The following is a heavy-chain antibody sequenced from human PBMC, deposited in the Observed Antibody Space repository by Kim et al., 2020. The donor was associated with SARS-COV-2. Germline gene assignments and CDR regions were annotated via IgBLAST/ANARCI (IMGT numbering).Heavy chain of an antibody. D-gene: IGHD1-26*01. CDR1: GGSISSSSYY. Sequence: SETLSLTCTVSGGSISSSSYYWGWIRQPPGKGLEWIGSIYYSGSTYYNPSLKSRVTISVDTSKNQFSLKLSSVTAADTAVYYCARDPSGSYLYYYGMDVWGQGTTVTVSS. CDR3: ARDPSGSYLYYYGMDV. CDR2: IYYSGST. V-gene: IGHV4-39*07. J-gene: IGHJ6*02.